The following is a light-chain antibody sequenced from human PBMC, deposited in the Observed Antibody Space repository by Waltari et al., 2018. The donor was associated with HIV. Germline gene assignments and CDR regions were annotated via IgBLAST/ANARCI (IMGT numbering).Light chain of an antibody. CDR1: QGITRH. CDR3: QQSYSAPLT. V-gene: IGKV1-39*01. J-gene: IGKJ4*01. Sequence: DFRMTQSPSSRSPSVGDSFTTTCRASQGITRHLNWYQQKPGKAPNLLISAAATLQSGVPPRFTGSGSGTDFTLTITSLQPEDFATYYCQQSYSAPLTFGGGTRVEIK. CDR2: AAA.